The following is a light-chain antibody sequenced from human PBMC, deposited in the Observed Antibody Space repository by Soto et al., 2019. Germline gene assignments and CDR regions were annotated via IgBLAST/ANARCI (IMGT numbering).Light chain of an antibody. J-gene: IGLJ2*01. Sequence: QSVLTQPPSVSGAPGQRVTISCTGSSSNIGAGYDVHWYQQLPGTAPKLLIYGNSNRPSGVPDRFSGSKSGASASLAITGLLAEDADDYYCPSYVSSLSVVFGGGTKLTVL. CDR3: PSYVSSLSVV. CDR2: GNS. V-gene: IGLV1-40*01. CDR1: SSNIGAGYD.